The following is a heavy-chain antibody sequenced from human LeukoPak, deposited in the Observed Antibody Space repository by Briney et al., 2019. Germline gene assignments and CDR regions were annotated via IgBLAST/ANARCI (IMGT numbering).Heavy chain of an antibody. V-gene: IGHV4-39*07. Sequence: PSETLSLTCTVSGGSISSSSYYWGWIRQPPGKGLEWIGSIYYSGSTYYNPSLKSRVTISVDTSKNQFSLKLSSVTAADTAVYYCARDFRDYGGYVWFDPWGQGTLVTVSS. CDR1: GGSISSSSYY. CDR3: ARDFRDYGGYVWFDP. CDR2: IYYSGST. D-gene: IGHD4-17*01. J-gene: IGHJ5*02.